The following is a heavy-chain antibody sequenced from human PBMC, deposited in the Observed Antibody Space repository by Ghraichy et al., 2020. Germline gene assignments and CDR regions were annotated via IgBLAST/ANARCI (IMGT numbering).Heavy chain of an antibody. D-gene: IGHD3-3*01. V-gene: IGHV1-8*01. CDR1: GYTFTSYD. CDR2: MNPNSGNT. CDR3: ARASSTITIFGVVTLYYFDY. Sequence: ASVKVSCKASGYTFTSYDINWVRQATGQGLEWMGWMNPNSGNTGYAQKFQGRVTMTRNTSISTAYMELSSLTSEDTAVYYCARASSTITIFGVVTLYYFDYWGQGTLVTVSS. J-gene: IGHJ4*02.